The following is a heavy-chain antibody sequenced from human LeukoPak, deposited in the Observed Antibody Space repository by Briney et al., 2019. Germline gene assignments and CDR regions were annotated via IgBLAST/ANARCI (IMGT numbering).Heavy chain of an antibody. Sequence: SETLSLTCTVSGGSISSYYWGWIRQPPGKGLEWIGSIYYSGSTYYNPSLKSRVTISVDTSKNQFSLKLSSVTAADTAVYYCATKGGYSSAGFDYWGQGTLVTVSS. CDR1: GGSISSYY. V-gene: IGHV4-39*01. D-gene: IGHD6-19*01. CDR2: IYYSGST. CDR3: ATKGGYSSAGFDY. J-gene: IGHJ4*02.